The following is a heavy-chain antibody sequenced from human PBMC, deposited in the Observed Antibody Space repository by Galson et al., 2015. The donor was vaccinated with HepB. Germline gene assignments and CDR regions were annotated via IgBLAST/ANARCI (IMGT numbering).Heavy chain of an antibody. CDR3: AKAGPVSAVAGTRYYYGMDV. CDR1: GFTFSSYG. Sequence: SGFTFSSYGMHWVRQAPGKGLEWVAVISYDGSNKYYADSVKGRFTISRDNSKNTLYLQMNSLRAEDTAVYYCAKAGPVSAVAGTRYYYGMDVWGQGTTVTVSS. D-gene: IGHD6-19*01. CDR2: ISYDGSNK. V-gene: IGHV3-30*18. J-gene: IGHJ6*02.